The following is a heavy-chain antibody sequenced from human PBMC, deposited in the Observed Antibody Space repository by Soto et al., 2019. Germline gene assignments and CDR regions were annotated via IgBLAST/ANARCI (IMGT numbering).Heavy chain of an antibody. D-gene: IGHD6-19*01. CDR3: ARYVTDSSGWYRFDY. J-gene: IGHJ4*02. CDR2: IIPIFGTA. CDR1: GGTFSSYA. V-gene: IGHV1-69*12. Sequence: QVQLVQSGAEVKKPGSSVKVSCKASGGTFSSYAISWVRQAPGQGLEWMGGIIPIFGTANYAQKFQGRVTITADEYTSTDYMELSSLRSEDTAVYYCARYVTDSSGWYRFDYWGQGTLVTVSS.